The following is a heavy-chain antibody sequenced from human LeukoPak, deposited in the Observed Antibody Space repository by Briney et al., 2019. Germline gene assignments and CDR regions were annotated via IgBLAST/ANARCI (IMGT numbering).Heavy chain of an antibody. CDR1: GGSISSYY. D-gene: IGHD3-22*01. V-gene: IGHV4-59*01. Sequence: PSETLSLTCTVSGGSISSYYWSWIRQPPGKGLEWIGYFYYSGSTNYNPSLKSRVTISVDTSKNQFSPKLSSVTAADTAVYYCARDPGDYYDSSAQDAFDIWGQGTMVTVSS. CDR3: ARDPGDYYDSSAQDAFDI. CDR2: FYYSGST. J-gene: IGHJ3*02.